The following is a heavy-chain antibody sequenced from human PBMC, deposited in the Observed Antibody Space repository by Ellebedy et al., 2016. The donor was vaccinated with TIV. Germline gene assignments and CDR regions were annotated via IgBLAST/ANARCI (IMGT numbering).Heavy chain of an antibody. D-gene: IGHD4-23*01. V-gene: IGHV3-15*07. CDR1: GFSFSSYA. CDR2: IKTNGEGGTT. J-gene: IGHJ4*02. Sequence: GGSLRLXXAASGFSFSSYAMNWVRQAPGKGLEWVGRIKTNGEGGTTDYAAPVKGRFSISRDDFKTTLFLQMASLRTEDTAVYYCTTGSVEGYWGQGTLVTVSS. CDR3: TTGSVEGY.